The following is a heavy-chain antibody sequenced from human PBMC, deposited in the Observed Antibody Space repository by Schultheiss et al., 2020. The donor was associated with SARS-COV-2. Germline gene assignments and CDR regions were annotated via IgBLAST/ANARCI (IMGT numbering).Heavy chain of an antibody. CDR2: INPSGGST. CDR1: GYTFTSYY. J-gene: IGHJ6*02. V-gene: IGHV1-46*01. CDR3: AREGGSGSPRHYYYGMDV. D-gene: IGHD3-10*01. Sequence: ASVKVSCKASGYTFTSYYMHWVRQAPGQGLEWMGIINPSGGSTSYAQKFQGRVTITADKSTSTAYMELSSLRSEDTAVYYCAREGGSGSPRHYYYGMDVWGQGTTVTVSS.